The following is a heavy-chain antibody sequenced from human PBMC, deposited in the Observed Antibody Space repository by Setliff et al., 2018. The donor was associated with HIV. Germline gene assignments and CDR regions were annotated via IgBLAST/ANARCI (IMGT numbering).Heavy chain of an antibody. J-gene: IGHJ4*02. D-gene: IGHD6-6*01. CDR3: ARDLLGSSSLVDY. Sequence: PSETLSLTCTVSGGSISSGSYYWSWIRQPAGKGLEWIGHIHTSGSSSYNPSLKSRVIISLDTSKNQISLKLNPVTAADTAVYYCARDLLGSSSLVDYWGQGTLVTVS. V-gene: IGHV4-61*09. CDR1: GGSISSGSYY. CDR2: IHTSGSS.